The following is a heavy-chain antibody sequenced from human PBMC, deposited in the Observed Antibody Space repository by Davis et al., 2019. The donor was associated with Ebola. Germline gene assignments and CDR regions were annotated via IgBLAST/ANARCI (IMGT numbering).Heavy chain of an antibody. CDR2: IYYSGST. J-gene: IGHJ4*02. D-gene: IGHD3-22*01. CDR1: GGSISSYY. V-gene: IGHV4-59*01. Sequence: PGGSLRLSCTVSGGSISSYYWSWIRQPPGKGLEWIGYIYYSGSTNYNPSLKSRVTISVDTSKNQFSLKLSSVTAADTAVYYCAGSEVVDMDFDYWGQGTLVTVSS. CDR3: AGSEVVDMDFDY.